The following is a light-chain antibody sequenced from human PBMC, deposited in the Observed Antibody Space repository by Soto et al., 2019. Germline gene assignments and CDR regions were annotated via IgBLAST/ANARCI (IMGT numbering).Light chain of an antibody. V-gene: IGKV3-11*01. CDR1: QSVSSY. J-gene: IGKJ3*01. CDR2: DAS. Sequence: EIVLTQSPATLSLSPGERATLSCRASQSVSSYFAWYQQNPGQAPRLLIYDASNRATGLPARFSGGGSGTDFPPTISSLAHDDFAVYYCQQRSNWRFTFGPGTRVDIK. CDR3: QQRSNWRFT.